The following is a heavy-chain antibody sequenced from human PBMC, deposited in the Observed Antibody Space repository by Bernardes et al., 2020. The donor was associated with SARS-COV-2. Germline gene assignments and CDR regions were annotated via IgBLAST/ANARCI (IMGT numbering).Heavy chain of an antibody. CDR2: IYTSGSTTGST. J-gene: IGHJ4*02. Sequence: SETLSLTCTVSRVSISSGSYYWNWIRQPAGKGLDWIGRIYTSGSTTGSTSYNPSLKSRVSVSLDRSKNQFSLNLSSVTAADTAMYYCARSPGKAAASDYWGQGTLVTVSS. D-gene: IGHD6-13*01. CDR3: ARSPGKAAASDY. CDR1: RVSISSGSYY. V-gene: IGHV4-61*02.